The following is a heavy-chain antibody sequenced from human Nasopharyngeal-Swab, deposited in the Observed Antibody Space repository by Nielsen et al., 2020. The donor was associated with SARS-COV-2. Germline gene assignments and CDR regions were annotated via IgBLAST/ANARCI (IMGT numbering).Heavy chain of an antibody. D-gene: IGHD3-10*01. J-gene: IGHJ6*02. Sequence: LRLSCAVYGGSFSGYYWSWIRQPPGKGLEWIGEINHSGSTNYNPSLKSRVTISVDTSKNQFSLKLSSVTAADTAVYYCARTYGSGSYSYYYGMDVWGQGTTVTVSS. CDR2: INHSGST. CDR1: GGSFSGYY. V-gene: IGHV4-34*09. CDR3: ARTYGSGSYSYYYGMDV.